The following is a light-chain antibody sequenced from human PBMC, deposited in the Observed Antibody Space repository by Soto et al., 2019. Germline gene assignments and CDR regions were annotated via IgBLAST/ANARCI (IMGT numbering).Light chain of an antibody. J-gene: IGKJ4*01. V-gene: IGKV3D-20*01. Sequence: GFIQSTGTLSLSPGERATPSCRARQRVSSNYLAWYQQKPGLAPKLLIYDASSRATDIPDRFSGSGSGTEFTLTISRLEPEDYAVYYCRQYGRSLGFAFGGGTKVDIK. CDR3: RQYGRSLGFA. CDR2: DAS. CDR1: QRVSSNY.